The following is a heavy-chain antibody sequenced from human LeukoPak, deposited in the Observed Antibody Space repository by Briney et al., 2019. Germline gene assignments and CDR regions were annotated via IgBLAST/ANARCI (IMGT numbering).Heavy chain of an antibody. CDR1: GASISNSNW. CDR2: IYHSGST. D-gene: IGHD3-22*01. V-gene: IGHV4-4*02. J-gene: IGHJ4*02. CDR3: ASRAPRDNYDRYLPIDY. Sequence: PSGTLSLTCAVTGASISNSNWWTWVRQPPGKGLEWIGEIYHSGSTNYKTSLKSRATISADKSKNQFSLKLNSVTAADTAVYYCASRAPRDNYDRYLPIDYWGQGTLVTVSS.